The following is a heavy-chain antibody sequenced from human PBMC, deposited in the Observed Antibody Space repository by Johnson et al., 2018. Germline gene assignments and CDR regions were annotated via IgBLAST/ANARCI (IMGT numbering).Heavy chain of an antibody. D-gene: IGHD2-21*01. CDR3: ARASSIYSNYYMEV. V-gene: IGHV3-21*01. CDR1: GFTFSSYS. Sequence: EQLVESGGGLVKPGGTLRLSCAASGFTFSSYSMNWVRQAPGKGLEWVSSISSSSSYIYYADSVKGRFTISRDNAKNSVHLQMNSLRDEDTAVYYCARASSIYSNYYMEVWGKGTTVTVSS. J-gene: IGHJ6*03. CDR2: ISSSSSYI.